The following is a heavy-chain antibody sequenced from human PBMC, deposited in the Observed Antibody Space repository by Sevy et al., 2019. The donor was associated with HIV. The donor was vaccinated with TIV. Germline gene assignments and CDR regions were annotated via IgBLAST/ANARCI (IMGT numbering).Heavy chain of an antibody. D-gene: IGHD4-17*01. Sequence: GSLRLSCAASGFTFSSYEMNWVRQAPGKGLEWVSYISSSGSTIYYADSVKGRFTISRDNAKNSLYLQMNSLRAEDTAVYYCASLNYGDYDYWGQGTLVTVSS. CDR2: ISSSGSTI. V-gene: IGHV3-48*03. J-gene: IGHJ4*02. CDR1: GFTFSSYE. CDR3: ASLNYGDYDY.